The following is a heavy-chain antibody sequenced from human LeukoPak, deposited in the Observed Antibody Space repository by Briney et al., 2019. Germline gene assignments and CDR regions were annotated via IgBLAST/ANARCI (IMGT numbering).Heavy chain of an antibody. CDR3: AREVRIAAAGPNWFDP. J-gene: IGHJ5*02. CDR2: IWYDGSNK. Sequence: PGRSLRLSCAASGFTFSSYGMHWVRQAPGKGLEWVAVIWYDGSNKYYADSVKGRLTISRDNSKNTLYLQMNSLRAEDTAVYYCAREVRIAAAGPNWFDPWGQGTLVTVSS. CDR1: GFTFSSYG. D-gene: IGHD6-13*01. V-gene: IGHV3-33*01.